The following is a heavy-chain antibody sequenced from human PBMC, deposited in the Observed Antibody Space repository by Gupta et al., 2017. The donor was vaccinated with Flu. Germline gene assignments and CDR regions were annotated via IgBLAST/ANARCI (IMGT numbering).Heavy chain of an antibody. J-gene: IGHJ4*02. CDR3: ATGGYYYRSKSYSNFDY. CDR2: IIPALGTT. CDR1: GDTFSRFA. Sequence: GSSVKVSCKASGDTFSRFAFSWVRQAPGQGLEWMGGIIPALGTTNYAQKFQGRVTITADKSTTTAYVEIISLRSEDTAVYYCATGGYYYRSKSYSNFDYWGQGTLVTVYS. D-gene: IGHD3-10*01. V-gene: IGHV1-69*06.